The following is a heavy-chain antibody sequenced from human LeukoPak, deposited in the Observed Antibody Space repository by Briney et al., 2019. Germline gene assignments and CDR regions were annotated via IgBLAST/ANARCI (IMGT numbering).Heavy chain of an antibody. CDR2: IYSDGST. D-gene: IGHD6-13*01. Sequence: GGSLRLSCVVSGFTVSSNYMSWVRQAPGKGLEWVSVIYSDGSTYYADSVKGRFTISRDNSKNTLYLQMNSLRAEDTAVYYCASGYSSSWDLDYWGQGTLVTVSS. CDR1: GFTVSSNY. V-gene: IGHV3-66*01. J-gene: IGHJ4*02. CDR3: ASGYSSSWDLDY.